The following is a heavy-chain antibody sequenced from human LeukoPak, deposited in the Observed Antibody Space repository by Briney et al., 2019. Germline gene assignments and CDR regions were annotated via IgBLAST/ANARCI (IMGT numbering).Heavy chain of an antibody. CDR2: IYTSGST. D-gene: IGHD4-23*01. V-gene: IGHV4-61*02. J-gene: IGHJ4*02. Sequence: SETLSLTCTVSGGSISSGSYYWSWIRQPAGTGLEWIGRIYTSGSTNYNPSLKSRVTISVDTSKNQFSLKLSSVTAADTAVYYCAREQTVYGGNIYFDYWGQGTLVTVSS. CDR3: AREQTVYGGNIYFDY. CDR1: GGSISSGSYY.